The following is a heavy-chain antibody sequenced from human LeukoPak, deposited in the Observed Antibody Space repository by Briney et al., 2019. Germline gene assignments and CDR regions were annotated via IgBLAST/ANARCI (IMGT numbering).Heavy chain of an antibody. J-gene: IGHJ5*02. CDR3: ARDWNWFDP. D-gene: IGHD1-1*01. Sequence: SETLSLTCTVSGGSISSYYWSWIRQPAGKGLEWIGRFYTSGRTIYNPSLKSRVTISGDKSKNQFSLNLSSVTAADTAVYYCARDWNWFDPWGQGTLVTVSS. CDR1: GGSISSYY. V-gene: IGHV4-4*07. CDR2: FYTSGRT.